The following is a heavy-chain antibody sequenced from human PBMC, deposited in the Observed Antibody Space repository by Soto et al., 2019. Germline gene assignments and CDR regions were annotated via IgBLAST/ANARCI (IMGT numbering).Heavy chain of an antibody. Sequence: ASVKVSCKASGYTFTSYDINWVRQATGQGLEWMGWMNPNSGNKGYAQKFQGRVTMTRNTSISTAYMELSSLRSEDTAVYYCARVMTTVTRRDYSFDIWGQGTMVTVSS. V-gene: IGHV1-8*01. CDR1: GYTFTSYD. D-gene: IGHD4-17*01. J-gene: IGHJ3*02. CDR3: ARVMTTVTRRDYSFDI. CDR2: MNPNSGNK.